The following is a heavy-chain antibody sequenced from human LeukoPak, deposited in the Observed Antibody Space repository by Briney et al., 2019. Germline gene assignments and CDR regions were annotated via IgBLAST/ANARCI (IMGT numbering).Heavy chain of an antibody. Sequence: ASVKVSCKASGYTFISYDINGVRQATGQGREWMGWMNPNSGNTGYAQKFQGRVNMTRNTSIRTAYMELSSLRSDDTAVYYCARGPRGGDRFDPWGQGTLVTVSS. V-gene: IGHV1-8*01. J-gene: IGHJ5*02. CDR1: GYTFISYD. D-gene: IGHD3-16*01. CDR3: ARGPRGGDRFDP. CDR2: MNPNSGNT.